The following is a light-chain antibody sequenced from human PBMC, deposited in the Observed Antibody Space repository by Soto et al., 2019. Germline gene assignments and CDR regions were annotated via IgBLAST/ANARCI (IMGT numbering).Light chain of an antibody. J-gene: IGLJ2*01. CDR1: SGHSSYA. CDR2: LNSDGSH. Sequence: QLVLTQSPSASASLGASVKLTCTLSSGHSSYAIAWHQQQPEKGPWYLMKLNSDGSHSKGDGIPDRFSGSSSGAERYLTISGLQSEDEADYYCQTWGAGTLVFGGGTKLTVL. CDR3: QTWGAGTLV. V-gene: IGLV4-69*01.